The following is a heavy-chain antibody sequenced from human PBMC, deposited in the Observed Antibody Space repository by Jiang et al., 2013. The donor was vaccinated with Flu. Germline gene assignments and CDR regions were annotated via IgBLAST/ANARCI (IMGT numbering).Heavy chain of an antibody. D-gene: IGHD3-3*01. CDR3: ARDPAYDLGY. J-gene: IGHJ4*02. CDR1: GYTFTDYN. CDR2: VDPEDGQA. V-gene: IGHV1-69-2*01. Sequence: SGAEVKKPGATVRISCKVSGYTFTDYNMHWLQQAPGKGLVWMGLVDPEDGQAIYAEKFQGRVTITADTSTDTAYMELSGLRSEDTAVYYCARDPAYDLGYWGQGTLVTVSS.